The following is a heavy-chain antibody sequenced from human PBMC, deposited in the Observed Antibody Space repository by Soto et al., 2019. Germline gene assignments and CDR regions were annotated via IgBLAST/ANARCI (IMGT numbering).Heavy chain of an antibody. CDR2: ISYDGSNK. Sequence: LRLSCAASGFTFSNYAMHWVRQAPGKGLEWVAVISYDGSNKYYADSVKGRFTISRDNSKNTLYLQMNSLRAEDTAVYYCASERLAVLRGGLEYWGQGTLVTVSS. J-gene: IGHJ4*02. V-gene: IGHV3-30-3*01. D-gene: IGHD3-3*01. CDR1: GFTFSNYA. CDR3: ASERLAVLRGGLEY.